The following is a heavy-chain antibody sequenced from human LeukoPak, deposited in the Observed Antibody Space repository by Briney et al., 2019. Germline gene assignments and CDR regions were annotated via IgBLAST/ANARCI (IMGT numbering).Heavy chain of an antibody. D-gene: IGHD3-10*01. Sequence: ASVEVSCKVSGYTLTELSMHWVRQAPGKGLEWMGGFDPEDGETIYAQKFQGRVTMTEDTSTDTAYMELSSLRSEDTAVYYCATLTYGSGSYYNDYWGQGTLVTVSS. CDR2: FDPEDGET. V-gene: IGHV1-24*01. CDR3: ATLTYGSGSYYNDY. J-gene: IGHJ4*02. CDR1: GYTLTELS.